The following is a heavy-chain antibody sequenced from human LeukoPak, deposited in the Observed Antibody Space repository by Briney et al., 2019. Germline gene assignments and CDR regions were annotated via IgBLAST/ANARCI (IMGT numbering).Heavy chain of an antibody. D-gene: IGHD5-18*01. CDR3: ARGGQGDGYSADEAFDI. CDR2: TYYRSKWYN. CDR1: GDSISSNSS. V-gene: IGHV6-1*01. Sequence: SQTPSLTCAIFGDSISSNSSWNWIRQSPSRGLEWLGRTYYRSKWYNDYVVSVKSRININPDTSKNQFSLQLNSVTPDDTALYYCARGGQGDGYSADEAFDIWGQGTMVTVS. J-gene: IGHJ3*02.